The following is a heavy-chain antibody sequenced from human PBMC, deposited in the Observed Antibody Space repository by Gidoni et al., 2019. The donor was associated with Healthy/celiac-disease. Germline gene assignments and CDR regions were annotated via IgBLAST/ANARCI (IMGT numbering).Heavy chain of an antibody. J-gene: IGHJ4*02. CDR2: IYYSGRT. D-gene: IGHD4-4*01. Sequence: QLQLQESGPGLVTPSETLSLTCTGSGGSISSSSYYWGWIRQPPGKGLEWIGSIYYSGRTYYNPSLKSRVTISVDMSTNQFSLKLSSVTAADTAVYYCATLVTTGFDYWGQGTLVTVSS. CDR1: GGSISSSSYY. V-gene: IGHV4-39*01. CDR3: ATLVTTGFDY.